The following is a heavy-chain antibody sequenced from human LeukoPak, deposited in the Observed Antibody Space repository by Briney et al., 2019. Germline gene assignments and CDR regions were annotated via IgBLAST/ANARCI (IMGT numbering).Heavy chain of an antibody. V-gene: IGHV4-4*07. CDR3: ARGSYGYIDY. Sequence: PSETLSLTCSVSGVSISHYDWTWIRQPAGKGLEWIGRFYASGTMIYNPSLKSRVAMSADTSKNQFSLMVTSVTAADTAVYYCARGSYGYIDYWGQGILVTVSS. D-gene: IGHD3-16*01. CDR1: GVSISHYD. J-gene: IGHJ4*02. CDR2: FYASGTM.